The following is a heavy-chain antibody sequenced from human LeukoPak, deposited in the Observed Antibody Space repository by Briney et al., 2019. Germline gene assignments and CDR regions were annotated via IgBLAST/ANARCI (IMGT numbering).Heavy chain of an antibody. D-gene: IGHD3-10*01. Sequence: SGPTLVNPTQTLTLTCTFSGFSLSTNGVGVGWIRRPPGKALEWLALIFWDDDKRYSPSLKNRLTITKDTSKNQVVLTMTNMDPADTATYYCTRQGDYGSGSYYRYIEYWGQGTLVTVSS. V-gene: IGHV2-5*02. CDR2: IFWDDDK. CDR1: GFSLSTNGVG. J-gene: IGHJ4*02. CDR3: TRQGDYGSGSYYRYIEY.